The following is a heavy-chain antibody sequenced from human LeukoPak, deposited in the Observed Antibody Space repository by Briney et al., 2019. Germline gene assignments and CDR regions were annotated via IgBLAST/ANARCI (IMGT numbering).Heavy chain of an antibody. J-gene: IGHJ4*02. CDR3: AKAETPYSSKSLDF. CDR2: ISVGAEYI. V-gene: IGHV3-23*01. CDR1: GFTFSTYV. D-gene: IGHD6-13*01. Sequence: GGSLRLSCAASGFTFSTYVMNWFRQAPGKGLEWVSTISVGAEYIFYADSVKGRFTISRDNSKNTLLLQMNSLRAEDTALYYCAKAETPYSSKSLDFWGQGTLVAVSS.